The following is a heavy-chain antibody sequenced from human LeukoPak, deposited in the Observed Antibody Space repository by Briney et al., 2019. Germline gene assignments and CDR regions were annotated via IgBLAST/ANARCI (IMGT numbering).Heavy chain of an antibody. V-gene: IGHV3-23*01. J-gene: IGHJ3*02. CDR3: AKELGYCSGGSCYRVDAFDI. CDR2: ICGSGGST. Sequence: GGSLRLSCAASGFTFSSYAMSLVGQAPGHGLEWVSAICGSGGSTYYADSVKGRFTISRDNSKNTLYLQMNSLRAEDTAVYYCAKELGYCSGGSCYRVDAFDIWGQGTMVTVSS. CDR1: GFTFSSYA. D-gene: IGHD2-15*01.